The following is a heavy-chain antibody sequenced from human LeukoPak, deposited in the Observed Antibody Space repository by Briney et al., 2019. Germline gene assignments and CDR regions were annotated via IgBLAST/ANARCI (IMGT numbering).Heavy chain of an antibody. Sequence: ASVKVSCKASGYTFRDYGINWVRQAPGQGLEWMGWISGDSYDTKYEQKLHDRVTMTTDTSTSTACMELRSLRSDDTAVYYCARNRTGTFDFWGQGTLVTVSS. CDR1: GYTFRDYG. CDR3: ARNRTGTFDF. D-gene: IGHD3-10*01. J-gene: IGHJ4*02. V-gene: IGHV1-18*01. CDR2: ISGDSYDT.